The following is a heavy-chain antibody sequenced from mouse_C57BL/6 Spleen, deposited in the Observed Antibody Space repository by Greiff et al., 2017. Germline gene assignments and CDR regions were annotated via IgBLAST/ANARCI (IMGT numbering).Heavy chain of an antibody. V-gene: IGHV14-2*01. CDR2: IDPEDSET. D-gene: IGHD1-1*01. CDR3: ARSALLSYFDY. CDR1: GFNIKDYY. Sequence: VQLQQSGAELVKPGASVKLSCTASGFNIKDYYMHWVKQRTEQGLEWIGRIDPEDSETKYAPKFQGKATITADTSSNTAYLQLSSLTSEDTAVYYCARSALLSYFDYWGQGTTLTVSS. J-gene: IGHJ2*01.